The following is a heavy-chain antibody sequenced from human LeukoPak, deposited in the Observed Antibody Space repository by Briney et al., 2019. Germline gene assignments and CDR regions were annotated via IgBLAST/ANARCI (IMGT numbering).Heavy chain of an antibody. CDR1: GYTFTSYG. CDR2: ISAYNGNT. CDR3: AFMVRGAHKQYYFDY. Sequence: ASVKVSCKASGYTFTSYGISWVRQAPGQGLEWMGWISAYNGNTNYAQKLQGRVTMTTDTSTSTAYMELRSLRSDDTAVYYCAFMVRGAHKQYYFDYRGQGTLVTVSS. V-gene: IGHV1-18*04. J-gene: IGHJ4*02. D-gene: IGHD3-10*01.